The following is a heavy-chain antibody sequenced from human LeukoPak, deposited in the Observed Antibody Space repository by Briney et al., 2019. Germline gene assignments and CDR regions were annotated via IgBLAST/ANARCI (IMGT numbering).Heavy chain of an antibody. Sequence: ASVKVSCKASGYTFTGYYLHWVRQAPGQGLEWMGWISVCNGNTNYAQNLQGRVTMTTDTSTSTAYMDLRSLTSDDTAVYYCARGVAGEPYYFDYWGQGTLVTVSS. J-gene: IGHJ4*02. CDR3: ARGVAGEPYYFDY. CDR2: ISVCNGNT. CDR1: GYTFTGYY. D-gene: IGHD3-10*01. V-gene: IGHV1-18*04.